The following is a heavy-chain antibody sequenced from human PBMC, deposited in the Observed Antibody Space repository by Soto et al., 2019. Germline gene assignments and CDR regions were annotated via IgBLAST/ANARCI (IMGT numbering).Heavy chain of an antibody. CDR2: ISSYNGDT. CDR1: GYTFTRSG. D-gene: IGHD5-12*01. CDR3: ASEGVAPYYYYGMDV. J-gene: IGHJ6*02. V-gene: IGHV1-18*01. Sequence: QVQLVQSGAEVKKPGASVKVSCKASGYTFTRSGISWVRQAPGQGPEWMGWISSYNGDTNYAQTLQGCGTMTTDPSKSTAYVELRSRRSAYTAVYYCASEGVAPYYYYGMDVWGQGTPVTVSS.